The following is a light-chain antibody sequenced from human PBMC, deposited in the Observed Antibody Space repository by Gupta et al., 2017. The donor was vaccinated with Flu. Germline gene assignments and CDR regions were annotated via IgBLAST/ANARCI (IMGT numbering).Light chain of an antibody. V-gene: IGKV3-20*01. CDR1: QSVSSSY. CDR2: GAS. Sequence: EIVLTQSPGTLSLSPGERATHSCRASQSVSSSYLAWYQQKPGQAPRLLIYGASSRATGIPDRFSGSGSGTDFTLTISRLEPEDFAVYYCQQYGSSHYTFGQGTKLEIK. CDR3: QQYGSSHYT. J-gene: IGKJ2*01.